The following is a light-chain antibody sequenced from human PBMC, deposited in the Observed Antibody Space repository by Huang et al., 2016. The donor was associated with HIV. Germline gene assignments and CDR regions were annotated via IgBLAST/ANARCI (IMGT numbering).Light chain of an antibody. V-gene: IGKV3-11*01. J-gene: IGKJ3*01. CDR1: QSVGTY. Sequence: EIMLTQSPATLSWSPGKRATLSCRASQSVGTYLAWYQQKPGQAPRLLIYDASWMSTGITVRFSGSGSCTNYTLTISRLEPEDVAVYFCQDRYNWPRFTFGPGTKVDIK. CDR2: DAS. CDR3: QDRYNWPRFT.